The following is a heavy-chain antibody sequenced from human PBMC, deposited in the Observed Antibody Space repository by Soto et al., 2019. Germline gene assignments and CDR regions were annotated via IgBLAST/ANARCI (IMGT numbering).Heavy chain of an antibody. CDR3: ARGGLQLRYFDWSNAFDI. J-gene: IGHJ3*02. D-gene: IGHD3-9*01. Sequence: GGSLRLSCAASGFTFSSYWMSWVRQAPGKGLEWVANIKQDGSEKYYVDSVKGRFTISRDNAKNSLYLQMNSLRAEDTAVYYCARGGLQLRYFDWSNAFDIWGQGTMVTVSS. CDR2: IKQDGSEK. V-gene: IGHV3-7*03. CDR1: GFTFSSYW.